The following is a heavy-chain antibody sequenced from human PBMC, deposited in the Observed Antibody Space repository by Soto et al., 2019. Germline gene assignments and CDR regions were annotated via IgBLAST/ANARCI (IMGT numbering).Heavy chain of an antibody. J-gene: IGHJ6*02. CDR2: IYWDDDK. CDR1: GFSLSSSGVG. Sequence: QITLKESGPPLVKPTQTLTLTCTFSGFSLSSSGVGVGWIRQPPGKALEWLALIYWDDDKRYSASLKNRLTITKDTSTNQVVLIMTNVDPVDTATYYCAHDSSGLYGLDVWGQGITVTVS. V-gene: IGHV2-5*02. D-gene: IGHD6-19*01. CDR3: AHDSSGLYGLDV.